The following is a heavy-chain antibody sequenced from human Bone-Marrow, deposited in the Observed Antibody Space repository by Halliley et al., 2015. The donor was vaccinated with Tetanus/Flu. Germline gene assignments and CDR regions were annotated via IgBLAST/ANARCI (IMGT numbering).Heavy chain of an antibody. J-gene: IGHJ4*02. CDR2: ISHDGNSE. CDR1: GFTFTRYA. V-gene: IGHV3-30*18. CDR3: AKERQSRAGSGGDCYGLDY. Sequence: AAAGFTFTRYAMHWVRQAPGKGLEWLALISHDGNSEDYADSLRGRLTVSRDNSKNTISLQINSLTDEDTAIYYCAKERQSRAGSGGDCYGLDYWGPGTRVTVSS. D-gene: IGHD2-21*02.